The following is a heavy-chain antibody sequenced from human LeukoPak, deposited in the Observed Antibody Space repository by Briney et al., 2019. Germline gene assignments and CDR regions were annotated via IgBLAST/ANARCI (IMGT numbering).Heavy chain of an antibody. CDR3: AREFRGTYYSQFDY. CDR2: IYYGGTT. D-gene: IGHD1-26*01. Sequence: PSETLSLTCIVSGGSISSSLYYWGWIRQPPGKGLEWIGAIYYGGTTYYNPSLKSRVTISVDTSRNQFSQRLTSVTGADTAVYYCAREFRGTYYSQFDYWGQGTLVSVSS. CDR1: GGSISSSLYY. J-gene: IGHJ4*02. V-gene: IGHV4-39*07.